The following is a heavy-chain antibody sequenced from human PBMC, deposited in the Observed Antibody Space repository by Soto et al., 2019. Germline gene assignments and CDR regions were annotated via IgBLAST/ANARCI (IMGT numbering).Heavy chain of an antibody. CDR1: GGSVNSYY. J-gene: IGHJ5*02. Sequence: VQLQESGPGLVKPSETLSLTCTVSGGSVNSYYWSWIRQPPGKGLEWIGYMYYRGTTKYNPSLQRRVTISVDTSKNPFSLKLSSVTAADTAVYYCATTGGYSFGDMGVDPWGQGTLVTVSS. D-gene: IGHD5-18*01. CDR3: ATTGGYSFGDMGVDP. CDR2: MYYRGTT. V-gene: IGHV4-59*02.